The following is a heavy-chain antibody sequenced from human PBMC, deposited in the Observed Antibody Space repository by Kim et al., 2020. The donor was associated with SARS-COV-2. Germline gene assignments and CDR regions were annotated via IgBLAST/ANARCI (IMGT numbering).Heavy chain of an antibody. Sequence: ASVKVSCKASGYTFTSYYMHWVRQAPGQGLEWMGIINTSGGSTSYAQKFQGRVTMTRDTSTSTVYMELSSLRSEDTAVYYCARGSPVYYDILTGYYRDYWGQGTLVTVSS. V-gene: IGHV1-46*01. CDR3: ARGSPVYYDILTGYYRDY. CDR1: GYTFTSYY. D-gene: IGHD3-9*01. CDR2: INTSGGST. J-gene: IGHJ4*02.